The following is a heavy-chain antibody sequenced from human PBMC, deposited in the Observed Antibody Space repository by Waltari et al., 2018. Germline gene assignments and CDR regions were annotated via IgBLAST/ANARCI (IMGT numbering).Heavy chain of an antibody. CDR1: GGSFSGYY. CDR3: ARGPSRVVVAATPALDY. D-gene: IGHD2-15*01. Sequence: QVQLQQWGAGLLKPSETLSLTCAVYGGSFSGYYWSWIRQPPGKGLEWIGEINHSGSTNYNPSLNSRVTISVDTSKNQFSLKLSSVTAADTAVYYCARGPSRVVVAATPALDYWGQGTLVTVSS. J-gene: IGHJ4*02. V-gene: IGHV4-34*01. CDR2: INHSGST.